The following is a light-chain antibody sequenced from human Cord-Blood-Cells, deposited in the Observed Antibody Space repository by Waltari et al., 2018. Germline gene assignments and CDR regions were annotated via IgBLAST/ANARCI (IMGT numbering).Light chain of an antibody. V-gene: IGLV2-23*01. CDR2: EGS. CDR1: SSDVGSYNL. CDR3: CSYAGSSTYV. Sequence: QSALTQPASVSGSPGQSITISCTGTSSDVGSYNLVSWYQQHPGKAPKLRIYEGSKRPLGVSHRFSGSKSGNTASLTLSGLQAEDEADYYCCSYAGSSTYVFGTGTKVTVL. J-gene: IGLJ1*01.